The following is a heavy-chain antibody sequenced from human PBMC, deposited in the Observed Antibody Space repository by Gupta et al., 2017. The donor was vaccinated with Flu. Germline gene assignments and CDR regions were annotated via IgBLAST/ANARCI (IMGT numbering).Heavy chain of an antibody. V-gene: IGHV3-66*02. CDR1: GFTVSSNY. D-gene: IGHD2-2*03. CDR3: AREVAWLDMYYFDY. Sequence: EVQLVESGGGLVQPGGSLRLSCAASGFTVSSNYMSWVRQAPGKGLEWVSVIYSGGSTYYADSVKGRFTISRDNSKNTLYLQMNSLRAEDTAVYYCAREVAWLDMYYFDYWGQGTLVTVSS. J-gene: IGHJ4*02. CDR2: IYSGGST.